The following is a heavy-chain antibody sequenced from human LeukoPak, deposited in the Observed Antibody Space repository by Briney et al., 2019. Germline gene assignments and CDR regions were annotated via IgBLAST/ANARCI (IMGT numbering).Heavy chain of an antibody. CDR2: SNSDGSST. CDR3: ARGRYYFDY. J-gene: IGHJ4*02. Sequence: GGSLRLSCAASGFTFSSYSMNWVRQAPGKGLVWVSRSNSDGSSTTYADSVKGRFTISRDNAKNTLFLQMNSLRAEDTAVYYCARGRYYFDYWGQGTLVTVSS. V-gene: IGHV3-74*01. CDR1: GFTFSSYS.